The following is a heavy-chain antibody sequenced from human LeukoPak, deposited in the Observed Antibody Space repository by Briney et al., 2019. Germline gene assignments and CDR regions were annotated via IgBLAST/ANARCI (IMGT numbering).Heavy chain of an antibody. D-gene: IGHD6-19*01. CDR2: ISAYNGNT. Sequence: GASVKVSCKASGYTFTSYGISWVRQAPGQGLEWMGWISAYNGNTNYAQKLQGRVTVTRNTSISTAYMELSSLRSEDTAVYYCARVLVIGGWNRNNWFDPWGQGTLVTVSS. J-gene: IGHJ5*02. CDR1: GYTFTSYG. V-gene: IGHV1-18*01. CDR3: ARVLVIGGWNRNNWFDP.